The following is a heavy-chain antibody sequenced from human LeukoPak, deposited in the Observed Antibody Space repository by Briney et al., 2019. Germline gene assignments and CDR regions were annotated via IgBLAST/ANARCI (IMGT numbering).Heavy chain of an antibody. CDR2: ISSSSSTI. V-gene: IGHV3-48*02. Sequence: GGSLRLSCAASGFIFSSYGMNWVRQAPGKGLEWVSHISSSSSTIHYANSVKGRFTISRDNAKNSLYLQMNSLRDEDTAVYYCARPSVASNYAFDIWGQGTMVTVSS. J-gene: IGHJ3*02. D-gene: IGHD6-19*01. CDR1: GFIFSSYG. CDR3: ARPSVASNYAFDI.